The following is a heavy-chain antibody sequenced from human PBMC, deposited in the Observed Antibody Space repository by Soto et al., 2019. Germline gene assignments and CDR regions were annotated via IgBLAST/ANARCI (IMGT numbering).Heavy chain of an antibody. D-gene: IGHD6-13*01. CDR1: GFTFSSYA. CDR2: ISYDGSNK. CDR3: ASSRYSSSRGWFDP. V-gene: IGHV3-30-3*01. Sequence: GGSLRLSCAASGFTFSSYAMHWVRHAPGKGLEWVAVISYDGSNKYYADSVKGRFTISRDNSKNTLYLQMNSLRAEDTAVYYCASSRYSSSRGWFDPWGQGTLVTVSS. J-gene: IGHJ5*02.